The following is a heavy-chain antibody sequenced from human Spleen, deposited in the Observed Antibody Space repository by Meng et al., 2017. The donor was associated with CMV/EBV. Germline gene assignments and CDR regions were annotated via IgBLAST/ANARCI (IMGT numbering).Heavy chain of an antibody. CDR2: IYPGGNT. D-gene: IGHD1-1*01. Sequence: GESLKISCAASGFSVSSNYVSWVRQAPGKGLEWVSVIYPGGNTKYADSVKGRFTISRDNAKNSLYLQMNSLRAEDTAVYYCARGSGWFDPWGQGTLVTVSS. J-gene: IGHJ5*02. CDR3: ARGSGWFDP. V-gene: IGHV3-66*01. CDR1: GFSVSSNY.